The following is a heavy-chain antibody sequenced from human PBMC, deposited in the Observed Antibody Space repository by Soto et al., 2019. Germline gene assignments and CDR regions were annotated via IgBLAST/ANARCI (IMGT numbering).Heavy chain of an antibody. CDR3: ATVERGDYGDYWGAFDI. V-gene: IGHV1-24*01. J-gene: IGHJ3*02. D-gene: IGHD4-17*01. Sequence: VKVSCKVSGYTLTELSMHWVRQAPGKGLEWMGGFDPEDGETIYAQKFQGRVTMTEDTSTDTAYMELSSLRSEDTAVYYCATVERGDYGDYWGAFDIWGQGTMVTVSS. CDR1: GYTLTELS. CDR2: FDPEDGET.